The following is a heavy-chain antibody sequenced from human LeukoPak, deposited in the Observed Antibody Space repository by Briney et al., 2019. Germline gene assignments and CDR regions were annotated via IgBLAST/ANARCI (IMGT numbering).Heavy chain of an antibody. CDR1: RFTFSSYA. J-gene: IGHJ3*02. V-gene: IGHV3-30-3*01. D-gene: IGHD2-21*02. CDR3: ASRTYCGGDCHSGAFDI. CDR2: ISYDGSNK. Sequence: GGSLRLSCAAPRFTFSSYAMHWVRQAPGKGLEWVAVISYDGSNKYYADSVKGRFTISRDNSKNTLYLQMNSLRAEDTAVYYCASRTYCGGDCHSGAFDIWGQGTMVTVSS.